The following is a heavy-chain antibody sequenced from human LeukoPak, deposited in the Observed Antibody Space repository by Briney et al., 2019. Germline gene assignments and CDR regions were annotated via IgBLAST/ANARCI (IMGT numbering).Heavy chain of an antibody. Sequence: SETLSLTCAVYGGSFSGYYWSWIRQPPGKGLEWIGEINHSGSTNYNPSLKSRVTISVDTSKNQFSLKLSSVTAADTAVYHCARVHDDLFYYFDYWGQGTLVTVSS. CDR2: INHSGST. CDR1: GGSFSGYY. V-gene: IGHV4-34*01. CDR3: ARVHDDLFYYFDY. D-gene: IGHD3-3*01. J-gene: IGHJ4*02.